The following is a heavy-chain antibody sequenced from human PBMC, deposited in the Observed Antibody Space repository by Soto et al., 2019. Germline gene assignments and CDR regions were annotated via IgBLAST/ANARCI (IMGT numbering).Heavy chain of an antibody. CDR1: GFTFSSYA. D-gene: IGHD2-15*01. V-gene: IGHV3-23*01. J-gene: IGHJ4*02. Sequence: GGSLRLSCAASGFTFSSYAMSWVGQAPGKGLEWVSAISGSGGSTYYADSVKGRFTISRDNSKNTLYLQMNSLRAEDTAVYYCAKDSRPLTMVVPAHTYFSDYWGQGTLVTVSS. CDR2: ISGSGGST. CDR3: AKDSRPLTMVVPAHTYFSDY.